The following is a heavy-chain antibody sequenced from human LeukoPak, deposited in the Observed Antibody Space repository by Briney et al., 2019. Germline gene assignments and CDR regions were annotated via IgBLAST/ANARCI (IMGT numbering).Heavy chain of an antibody. J-gene: IGHJ4*02. Sequence: GRSLSLSCAVSGFTFSSYAVSWVRQAAGEGLEWVSSISGSGGSTYHADSVKGRFTISRDNSKHTLYLQMNSLRAEDTAVYYCAKDEVAAASTPDYWGQGTLVIVSS. V-gene: IGHV3-23*01. D-gene: IGHD6-13*01. CDR3: AKDEVAAASTPDY. CDR1: GFTFSSYA. CDR2: ISGSGGST.